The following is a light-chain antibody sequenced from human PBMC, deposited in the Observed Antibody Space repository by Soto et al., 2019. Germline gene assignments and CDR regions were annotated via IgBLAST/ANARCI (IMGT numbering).Light chain of an antibody. CDR2: DAS. V-gene: IGKV1-16*01. Sequence: DIQMTQSPSSLSASVGDRVTITCRASQGISIYLAWYQQKPGKAPKLLIFDASNLENGVPSRFSGSGSGTEFTLTITGLQPDDFATYYCQQYNTYWTFGQGTKVEI. CDR1: QGISIY. CDR3: QQYNTYWT. J-gene: IGKJ1*01.